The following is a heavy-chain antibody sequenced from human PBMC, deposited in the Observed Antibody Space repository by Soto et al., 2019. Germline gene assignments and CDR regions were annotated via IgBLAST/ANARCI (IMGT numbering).Heavy chain of an antibody. Sequence: ASVKVSCKASGGTFSSYAISWVRQAPGQGLEWMGGIIPIFGTANYAQKFQGRVTITADESTSTAYMELSSLRSEDTAVYYCAREYCSGGSCYEFFDYWGQGTLVTVSS. J-gene: IGHJ4*02. CDR2: IIPIFGTA. CDR1: GGTFSSYA. CDR3: AREYCSGGSCYEFFDY. V-gene: IGHV1-69*13. D-gene: IGHD2-15*01.